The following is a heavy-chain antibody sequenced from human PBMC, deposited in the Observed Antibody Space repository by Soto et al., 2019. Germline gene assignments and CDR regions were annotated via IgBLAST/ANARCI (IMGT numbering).Heavy chain of an antibody. CDR2: NYYSGST. J-gene: IGHJ3*02. CDR1: GGSISSYY. CDR3: ARRYGYGFDI. D-gene: IGHD4-17*01. Sequence: QVQLQESGPGLVKPSETLSLTCTVSGGSISSYYWSWIRQLPGKGLEWIGFNYYSGSTNYNPSLKSRVTISVDTPKNQFSLKLSSVTAADTAVYYCARRYGYGFDIGGQGTMVTVSS. V-gene: IGHV4-59*01.